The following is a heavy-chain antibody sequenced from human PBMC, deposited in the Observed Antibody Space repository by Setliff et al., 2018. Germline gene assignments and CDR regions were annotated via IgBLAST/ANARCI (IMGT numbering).Heavy chain of an antibody. CDR1: GGSISSSSYY. Sequence: PSETLSLTCTVSGGSISSSSYYWGWIRQPPGKGLEWIGSIYYSGSTYYNPSLKSRVTISVDTSKNQFSLKLSSVTAADTAVYYCARGDVDTAMVGFAFDIWGQGTMVTVSS. CDR2: IYYSGST. V-gene: IGHV4-39*07. D-gene: IGHD5-18*01. CDR3: ARGDVDTAMVGFAFDI. J-gene: IGHJ3*02.